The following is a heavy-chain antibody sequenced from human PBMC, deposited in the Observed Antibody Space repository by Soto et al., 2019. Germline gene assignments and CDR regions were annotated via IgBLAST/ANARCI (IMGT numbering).Heavy chain of an antibody. D-gene: IGHD6-13*01. CDR3: ARDLLAAGSDALDI. V-gene: IGHV1-46*01. Sequence: QMQLVQSGAEVKKPGASVKVSCKASGYTFTRHYIHWVRQAPGQGLEWMGIINSSGGHTHYAQKIQERVALISDTSRSTVYLELSSLRPEDTAVYYCARDLLAAGSDALDIWGQGTMVTVSS. CDR2: INSSGGHT. CDR1: GYTFTRHY. J-gene: IGHJ3*02.